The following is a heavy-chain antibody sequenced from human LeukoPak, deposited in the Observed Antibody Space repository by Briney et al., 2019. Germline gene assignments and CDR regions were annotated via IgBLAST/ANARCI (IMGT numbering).Heavy chain of an antibody. CDR3: AKEDYYYDSSGDWFDP. CDR1: GFTFSTYS. J-gene: IGHJ5*02. Sequence: GGSLRLSCAASGFTFSTYSFNWVRQAPGKGLEWVSSISSSSSYIYYADSVKGRFTISRDNAKNSLYLQMNSLRAEDTAVYYCAKEDYYYDSSGDWFDPWGQGTLVTVSS. D-gene: IGHD3-22*01. CDR2: ISSSSSYI. V-gene: IGHV3-21*04.